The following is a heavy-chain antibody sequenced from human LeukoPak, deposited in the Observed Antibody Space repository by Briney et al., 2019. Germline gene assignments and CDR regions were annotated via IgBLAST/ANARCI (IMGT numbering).Heavy chain of an antibody. CDR1: GGSISSSSYY. CDR3: ARWYYYDRSGYPPSYFDN. CDR2: IYYSGTT. D-gene: IGHD3-22*01. V-gene: IGHV4-39*01. J-gene: IGHJ4*02. Sequence: SETLSLTCTVSGGSISSSSYYWGWIRQTPGKGLEWIGSIYYSGTTYYNPSLKSRVTIYVDTSKNQFSLKLRSVTAADTAVYYCARWYYYDRSGYPPSYFDNWGQETLVTVSS.